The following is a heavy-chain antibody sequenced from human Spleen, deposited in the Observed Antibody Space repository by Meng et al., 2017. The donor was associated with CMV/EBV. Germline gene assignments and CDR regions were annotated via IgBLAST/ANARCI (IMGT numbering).Heavy chain of an antibody. J-gene: IGHJ4*02. V-gene: IGHV3-48*04. D-gene: IGHD3-22*01. Sequence: GGSLRLSCAASGFTFSDYSMNWVRQAPGRGLEWVSYITSSSSTRYYVDSVKGRFTISRDNAKNSVYLQMNSLRAEDTAVYYCARGFYYYDSSGYYYAYWGQGTLVTVSS. CDR1: GFTFSDYS. CDR3: ARGFYYYDSSGYYYAY. CDR2: ITSSSSTR.